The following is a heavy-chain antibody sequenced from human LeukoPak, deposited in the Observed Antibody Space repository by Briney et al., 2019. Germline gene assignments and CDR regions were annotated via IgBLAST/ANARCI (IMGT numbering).Heavy chain of an antibody. D-gene: IGHD5-18*01. J-gene: IGHJ4*02. CDR3: TTDRDTANDY. CDR2: IKSKTDGGTT. Sequence: GGSLRLSCAASGFTFSNAWMSWGRQAPGKGLEWGGRIKSKTDGGTTDYAAPVKGRFTISRDDSKNTLYLQMNSLKTEDTAVYYCTTDRDTANDYWGQGTLVTVSS. CDR1: GFTFSNAW. V-gene: IGHV3-15*01.